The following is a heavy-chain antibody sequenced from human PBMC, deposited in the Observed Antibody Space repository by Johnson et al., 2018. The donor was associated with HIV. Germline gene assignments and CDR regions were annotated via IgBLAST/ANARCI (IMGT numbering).Heavy chain of an antibody. CDR2: IKEDGSED. J-gene: IGHJ3*02. Sequence: VQLVESGGGLVQPGGSLRLSCAASGFTFSSYWMSWVRQAPGRGLEWLANIKEDGSEDYYGDSLKGRFTISRDNAKKSLYLQMNSLRAEDTAVYYCARGRYAFDIWGQGTMVTVSS. D-gene: IGHD1-26*01. CDR1: GFTFSSYW. V-gene: IGHV3-7*02. CDR3: ARGRYAFDI.